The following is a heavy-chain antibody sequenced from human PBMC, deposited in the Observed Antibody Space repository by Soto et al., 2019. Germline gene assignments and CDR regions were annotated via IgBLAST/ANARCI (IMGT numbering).Heavy chain of an antibody. Sequence: SQTLSLPCAISGDSVSSNSAAWNWIRQSPSRGLEWLGRTYYRSKWYNDYAVSVKSRITINPDTSKNQFSLQLNSVTPEDTAVYYCARDKRFLEWLFKSGYYYGMDVWGQGTTVTVSS. CDR1: GDSVSSNSAA. CDR2: TYYRSKWYN. CDR3: ARDKRFLEWLFKSGYYYGMDV. D-gene: IGHD3-3*01. V-gene: IGHV6-1*01. J-gene: IGHJ6*02.